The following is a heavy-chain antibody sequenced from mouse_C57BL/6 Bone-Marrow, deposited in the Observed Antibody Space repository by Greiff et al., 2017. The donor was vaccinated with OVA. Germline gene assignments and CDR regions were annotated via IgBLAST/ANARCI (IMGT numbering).Heavy chain of an antibody. V-gene: IGHV14-1*01. CDR3: TWTAQATAFAY. CDR1: GFSIKDYY. J-gene: IGHJ3*01. Sequence: EVQRVESGAELVRPGASVKLSCTASGFSIKDYYMHWVKQRPEQGLEWIGRISPEDGDTEYAPKFQGKATMTADTSSNTAYLQLSSLTSEDTAVYYCTWTAQATAFAYWGQGTLVTVSA. D-gene: IGHD3-2*02. CDR2: ISPEDGDT.